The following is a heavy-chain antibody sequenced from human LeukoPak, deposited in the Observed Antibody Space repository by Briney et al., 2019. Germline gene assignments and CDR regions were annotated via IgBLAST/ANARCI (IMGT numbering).Heavy chain of an antibody. CDR3: AKDHHYDILTGYYTHDY. Sequence: GGSLRLSCAASGFTFDDYGMNWVRQAPGKGLEWVSGITWNGGSTTYADSVKGRFTISRDNAKNSLYLQMNSLRVEDTAVYYCAKDHHYDILTGYYTHDYWGQGTLVTVSS. J-gene: IGHJ4*02. CDR2: ITWNGGST. D-gene: IGHD3-9*01. CDR1: GFTFDDYG. V-gene: IGHV3-20*04.